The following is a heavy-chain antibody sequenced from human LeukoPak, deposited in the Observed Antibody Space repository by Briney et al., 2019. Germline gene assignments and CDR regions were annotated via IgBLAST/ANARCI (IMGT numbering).Heavy chain of an antibody. CDR1: GSTFDDYA. V-gene: IGHV3-43*02. CDR2: ISGDGGSR. CDR3: AKIFPASYYYDSSGYYDPFDY. D-gene: IGHD3-22*01. Sequence: GGSLRLSCAASGSTFDDYAMHWVRQAPAKGLEWVSLISGDGGSRYYADSVKGRFTVSRDNGKNSLYLRMNSLRTEDTALYYCAKIFPASYYYDSSGYYDPFDYWGQGTLVTVSS. J-gene: IGHJ4*02.